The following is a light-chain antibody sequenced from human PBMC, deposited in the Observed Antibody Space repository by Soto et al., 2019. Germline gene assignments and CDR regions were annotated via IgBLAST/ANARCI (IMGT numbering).Light chain of an antibody. Sequence: DIQMTQSPSTVSASVGDRVTITCRASQSISTWLAWYQQEPGKAPNLLIYDASTLESGGPPGFSGSGSGTEFTLTISSLQPDDSATYFCQQYNTYPYTFGQGTKVDIK. CDR1: QSISTW. J-gene: IGKJ2*01. V-gene: IGKV1-5*01. CDR3: QQYNTYPYT. CDR2: DAS.